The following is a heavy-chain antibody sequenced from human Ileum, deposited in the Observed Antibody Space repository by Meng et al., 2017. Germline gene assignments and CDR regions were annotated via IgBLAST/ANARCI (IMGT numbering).Heavy chain of an antibody. CDR3: ARHPRVKSSGNYRFDL. V-gene: IGHV4-59*08. J-gene: IGHJ5*02. CDR1: GDSINNFY. D-gene: IGHD1-1*01. CDR2: FYNIGDT. Sequence: SETLSLTCDISGDSINNFYWSWIRQPPGKGLEWIAYFYNIGDTNSNPSLKSRVTISLDTSKNQFSLKLDSVSAADTAVYFCARHPRVKSSGNYRFDLWGQGTLVTVS.